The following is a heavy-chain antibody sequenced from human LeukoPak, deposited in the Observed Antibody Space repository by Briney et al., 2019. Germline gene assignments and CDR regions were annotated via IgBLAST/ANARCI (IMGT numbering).Heavy chain of an antibody. CDR2: ISYDGSNK. Sequence: GGSLRLSCAASGFTFSSYAMHWVRQAPGKGLEWVAVISYDGSNKYYADSVKGRFTISRDNSKNTLYLQMNSLRAEDTAVYYCARDGGDGLQFGSLDYWGQGTLVTVSP. D-gene: IGHD5-24*01. CDR1: GFTFSSYA. CDR3: ARDGGDGLQFGSLDY. J-gene: IGHJ4*02. V-gene: IGHV3-30-3*01.